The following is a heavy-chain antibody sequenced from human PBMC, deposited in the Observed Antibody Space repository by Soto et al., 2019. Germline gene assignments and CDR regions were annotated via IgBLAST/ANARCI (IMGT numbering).Heavy chain of an antibody. J-gene: IGHJ3*02. CDR2: ISGSGVST. Sequence: PGGCLRLSCAASGFTFSSYAMSWVRQAPGKGLEWVSAISGSGVSTYYADSVKGRFTISRDTSKNTLYLQMNSLRAEDTAVYYCENFPPHETFDIWGLGTRVTVSS. CDR1: GFTFSSYA. CDR3: ENFPPHETFDI. V-gene: IGHV3-23*01.